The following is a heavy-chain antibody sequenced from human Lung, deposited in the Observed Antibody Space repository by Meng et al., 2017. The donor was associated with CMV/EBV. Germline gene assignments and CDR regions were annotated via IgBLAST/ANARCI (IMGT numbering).Heavy chain of an antibody. Sequence: SLKISXAASGFTFSDFYMSWIRQAPGKGPEWVSYITSSGRTIHYADSVKGRFTVSRDNAKNSLYLQMNSLRAEDTAVYYCARGSRVTIIVVAPSGWGQGTLVTVSS. V-gene: IGHV3-11*01. CDR1: GFTFSDFY. J-gene: IGHJ4*02. CDR3: ARGSRVTIIVVAPSG. D-gene: IGHD3-22*01. CDR2: ITSSGRTI.